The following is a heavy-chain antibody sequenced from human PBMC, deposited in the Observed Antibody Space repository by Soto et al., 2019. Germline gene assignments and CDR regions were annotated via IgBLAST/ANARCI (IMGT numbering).Heavy chain of an antibody. J-gene: IGHJ4*02. Sequence: GGSLRLSCAASGFIFSGYYMTWMRQAPGKGLEWVSFIGKTGSEIHYADSVEGRFTISRDNTKNSLFLQMNSLRAEDTAVYYCAREIGNRLPYGPVDYWGQGTLVTVSS. CDR2: IGKTGSEI. CDR3: AREIGNRLPYGPVDY. D-gene: IGHD3-10*01. CDR1: GFIFSGYY. V-gene: IGHV3-11*01.